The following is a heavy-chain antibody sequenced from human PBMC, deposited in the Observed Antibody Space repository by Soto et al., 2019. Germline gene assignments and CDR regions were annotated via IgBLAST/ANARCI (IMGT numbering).Heavy chain of an antibody. CDR1: GYKFITYG. D-gene: IGHD3-16*01. CDR3: ARGLGTNGLDV. CDR2: ISTYSGNT. J-gene: IGHJ6*02. V-gene: IGHV1-18*04. Sequence: QIQLVQSGGEVKKPGASVKVSCKASGYKFITYGITWVRQAPGQGLDWMGGISTYSGNTDSAQSFQDRVTMTTDTSTSTVYMELGSLRSYDTAVYYCARGLGTNGLDVWGQGTTVTVSS.